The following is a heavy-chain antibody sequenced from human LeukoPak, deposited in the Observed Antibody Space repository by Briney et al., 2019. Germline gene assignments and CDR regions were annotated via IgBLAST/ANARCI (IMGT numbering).Heavy chain of an antibody. CDR2: ITYDGTNK. Sequence: HTGRSLRLSCAGSTSTFSSYAVHWVRQAPCKGLEWVTGITYDGTNKYYADSVKGRFAISRDNSKNTLYLQMNSLRVEDTAVYFCASGSRHYYYSMNVWGKGTTVTVSS. V-gene: IGHV3-30*09. J-gene: IGHJ6*03. CDR1: TSTFSSYA. CDR3: ASGSRHYYYSMNV. D-gene: IGHD3-10*01.